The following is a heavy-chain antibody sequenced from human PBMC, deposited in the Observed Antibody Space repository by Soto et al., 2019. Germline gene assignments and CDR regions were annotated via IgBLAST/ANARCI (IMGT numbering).Heavy chain of an antibody. J-gene: IGHJ6*02. Sequence: SETLSLTCTVSGGSISSGDYYWSWIRQPPGKGLEWIGYIYYSGSTYYNPSLKSRVTISVDTSKNQFSLKLSSVTAADTAVYYCARDRVRLGRVDYYYGMDVWGQGTTVTVSS. D-gene: IGHD1-1*01. V-gene: IGHV4-30-4*01. CDR2: IYYSGST. CDR1: GGSISSGDYY. CDR3: ARDRVRLGRVDYYYGMDV.